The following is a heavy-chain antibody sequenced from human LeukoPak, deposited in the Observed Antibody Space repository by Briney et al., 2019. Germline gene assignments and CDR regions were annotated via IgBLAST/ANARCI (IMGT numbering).Heavy chain of an antibody. CDR1: GAPISRFY. J-gene: IGHJ4*02. V-gene: IGHV4-4*09. Sequence: SETLSLTCTASGAPISRFYWNWVRQPPGKGLEWIGNIYNGVPTFFNPSLKSRVTLSVDTSKTQFSLQLASVTAADTAVYYCVQTTGWPGFGYWGQGILVTVSS. CDR3: VQTTGWPGFGY. D-gene: IGHD6-19*01. CDR2: IYNGVPT.